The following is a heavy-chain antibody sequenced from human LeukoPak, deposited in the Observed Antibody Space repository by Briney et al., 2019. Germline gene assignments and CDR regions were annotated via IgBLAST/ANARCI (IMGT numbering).Heavy chain of an antibody. CDR2: INHSGST. V-gene: IGHV4-34*01. J-gene: IGHJ5*02. Sequence: SETLSLTCAVYGGSFSGYYWSWIRQPPGKGLEWIGEINHSGSTKYNPSLKSRVTISVDTSKNQFSLKLSSVTAADAAVYYCARRSGYGSHWFDPWGQGTLVTVSS. CDR3: ARRSGYGSHWFDP. D-gene: IGHD3-10*01. CDR1: GGSFSGYY.